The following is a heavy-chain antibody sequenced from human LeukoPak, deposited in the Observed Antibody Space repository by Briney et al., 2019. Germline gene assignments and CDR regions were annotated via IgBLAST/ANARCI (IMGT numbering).Heavy chain of an antibody. Sequence: GGSLRLSCAASGFTFSIYTMNWVRQAPGKGLEWVSIINYNGRNTYYADSVRGRFTISRDNSKNMVYLQMNRLRAEDTAIYYCAKDGHCPDSICPTNIAVAGYVDSWGQGTLVTVSS. D-gene: IGHD6-19*01. CDR2: INYNGRNT. CDR3: AKDGHCPDSICPTNIAVAGYVDS. V-gene: IGHV3-23*01. CDR1: GFTFSIYT. J-gene: IGHJ4*02.